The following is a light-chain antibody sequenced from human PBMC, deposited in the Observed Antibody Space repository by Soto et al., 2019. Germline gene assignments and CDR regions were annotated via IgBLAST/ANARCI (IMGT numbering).Light chain of an antibody. CDR2: GAS. J-gene: IGKJ1*01. CDR3: QQYNNWPPWT. V-gene: IGKV3-15*01. Sequence: EIVMTQSPATLSVSPGERATLSRRASQSVSSNLAWHQQKPGQAPRLLIYGASTRATGIPARFSGSGSGTEFTLTISSLQSEDFAVYYCQQYNNWPPWTFGQGTKVEIK. CDR1: QSVSSN.